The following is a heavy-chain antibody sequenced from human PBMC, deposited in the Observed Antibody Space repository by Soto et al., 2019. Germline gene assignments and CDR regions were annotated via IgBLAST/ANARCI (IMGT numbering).Heavy chain of an antibody. V-gene: IGHV3-13*05. CDR1: GFTFRNYD. CDR2: ISAAGDP. J-gene: IGHJ6*02. CDR3: VRTDRDFYGLDV. Sequence: EVQLVESGGGLVQPGGSLRLSCEASGFTFRNYDMHWVRQGTGKGLEWVSGISAAGDPDYADSVEGRFTSSRENAQNSFFLQMNSLRVGETAVYYCVRTDRDFYGLDVWGQGNTVIVSS.